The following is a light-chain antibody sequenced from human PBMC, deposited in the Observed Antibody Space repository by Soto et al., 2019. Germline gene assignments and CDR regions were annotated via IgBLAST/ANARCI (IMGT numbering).Light chain of an antibody. CDR2: KNN. J-gene: IGLJ3*02. CDR1: SSNIGSNY. CDR3: AAWDDSLSGWV. Sequence: QSVLTQPPSASGTPGQRVTISCSGSSSNIGSNYVYWYQQLQGTAPKFLIYKNNQWTSGVPDRFSGSKSGTSASLAISGPRSEDEADYYCAAWDDSLSGWVFGGGTKLTVL. V-gene: IGLV1-47*01.